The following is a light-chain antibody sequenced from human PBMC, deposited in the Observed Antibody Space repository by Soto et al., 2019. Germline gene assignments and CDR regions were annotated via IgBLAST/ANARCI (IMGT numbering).Light chain of an antibody. CDR3: QQRTNWPSST. Sequence: EIVLTQSPATLSLSPGERATLSCRASQSVNSYLAWYQHKPGQAPRLLIHDASNRATGIPARFSGSGSGTDFTLTISSLEPEDFAVYYFQQRTNWPSSTFGQGTRLEIK. J-gene: IGKJ5*01. V-gene: IGKV3-11*01. CDR2: DAS. CDR1: QSVNSY.